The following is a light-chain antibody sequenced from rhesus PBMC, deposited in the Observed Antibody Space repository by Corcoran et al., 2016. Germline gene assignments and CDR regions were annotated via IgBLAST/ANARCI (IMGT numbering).Light chain of an antibody. CDR3: CSYRIGPTFI. Sequence: QSALTQPPSVSKSLGQSVTISCTGTSSDIGGYNDVSWDQQHPDAAPRLLIYDVNKRPSGVSDRFSGSRSGNTASLTISGLQAEDEADSYCCSYRIGPTFIVGSGTRLTVL. CDR1: SSDIGGYND. CDR2: DVN. V-gene: IGLV2S9*01. J-gene: IGLJ1*01.